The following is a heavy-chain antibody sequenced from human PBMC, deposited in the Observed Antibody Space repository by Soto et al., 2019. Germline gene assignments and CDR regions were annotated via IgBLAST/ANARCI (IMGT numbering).Heavy chain of an antibody. D-gene: IGHD6-6*01. J-gene: IGHJ6*02. CDR1: GGSFSGYY. CDR3: ALDSSSSHGGLYYYAMDV. V-gene: IGHV4-34*01. CDR2: INHSGST. Sequence: SETLSLTCAVYGGSFSGYYWSWIRQPPGKGLEWIGDINHSGSTNYNPSLKSRVTISVDTSKNQFSLKLSSVTAADTAVYYCALDSSSSHGGLYYYAMDVWGQGTTVTASS.